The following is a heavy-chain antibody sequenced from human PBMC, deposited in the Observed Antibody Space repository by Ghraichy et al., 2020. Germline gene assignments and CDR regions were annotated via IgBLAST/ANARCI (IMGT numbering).Heavy chain of an antibody. CDR2: IHSGGYT. CDR3: AYYGTSGTSCYLVDV. Sequence: GESLNISCSASGFTFGSYGMSWVRQAPGKGLEWVSSIHSGGYTFYADSVRGRFTISRDNSENTLHLQMSSLRAEDTAVYYCAYYGTSGTSCYLVDVWGQGTTVTVSS. D-gene: IGHD3-22*01. V-gene: IGHV3-23*01. CDR1: GFTFGSYG. J-gene: IGHJ6*02.